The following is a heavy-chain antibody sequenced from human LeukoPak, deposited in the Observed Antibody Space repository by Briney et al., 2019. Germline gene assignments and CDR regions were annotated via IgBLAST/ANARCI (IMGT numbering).Heavy chain of an antibody. CDR1: GFTFSSYA. Sequence: AGGSLRLSCAASGFTFSSYAMSWVRQAPGKGLEWVSAISGSGGSTYYADSVKGRFTISRDNSKNTLYLQMNSLRAEDTAVYYCAKDKDRGYCSSTSCYNFDYWGQGTLVTVSS. D-gene: IGHD2-2*01. V-gene: IGHV3-23*01. CDR2: ISGSGGST. CDR3: AKDKDRGYCSSTSCYNFDY. J-gene: IGHJ4*02.